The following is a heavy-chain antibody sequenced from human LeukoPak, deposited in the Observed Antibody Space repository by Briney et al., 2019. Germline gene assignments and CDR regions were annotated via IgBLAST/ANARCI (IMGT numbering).Heavy chain of an antibody. CDR1: GFIFNSCS. CDR2: IGVSSSTI. D-gene: IGHD4-23*01. J-gene: IGHJ4*02. CDR3: ARDYGGHGEYFDY. Sequence: GGSLRLSCAASGFIFNSCSFNWVRQAPGKGLEWVSYIGVSSSTIYYADSVKGRFTISRDNAKNSVYLQMNSLRDEDTAVYYCARDYGGHGEYFDYWGQGTLVTVSS. V-gene: IGHV3-48*02.